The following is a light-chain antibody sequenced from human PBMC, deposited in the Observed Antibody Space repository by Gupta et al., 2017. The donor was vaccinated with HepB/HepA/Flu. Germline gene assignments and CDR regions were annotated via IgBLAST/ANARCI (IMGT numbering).Light chain of an antibody. CDR1: NSDVGGYNY. CDR2: DGS. CDR3: SSYTSSSTVV. J-gene: IGLJ2*01. V-gene: IGLV2-14*03. Sequence: QSALTQPASVSGSPGQSITISCPGTNSDVGGYNYVSWYQQHPGNAPKLMIYDGSNRPSGVSNRFSGSKSGNTASLTISGLQAEEEDDYYCSSYTSSSTVVFGGGTKLTVL.